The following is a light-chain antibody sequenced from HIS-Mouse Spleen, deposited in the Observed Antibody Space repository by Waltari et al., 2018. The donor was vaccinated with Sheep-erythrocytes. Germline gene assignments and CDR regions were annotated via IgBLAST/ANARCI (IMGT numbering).Light chain of an antibody. Sequence: DIVMTQSPDSLAVALGERATINCKSIQSVVYSSNNKNYLAWYQQKPGQHPKRLIYWASTRESGVPDRCSGSGSGTEFTLTISSLQAEDVAVYYCQQYYSTLTFGGGTKVEIK. CDR3: QQYYSTLT. V-gene: IGKV4-1*01. J-gene: IGKJ4*01. CDR1: QSVVYSSNNKNY. CDR2: WAS.